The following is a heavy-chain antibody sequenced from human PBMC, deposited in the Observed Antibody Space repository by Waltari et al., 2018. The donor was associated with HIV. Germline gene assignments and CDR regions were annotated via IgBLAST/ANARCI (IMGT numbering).Heavy chain of an antibody. CDR3: ARDLYSSGWGYFDY. Sequence: EVQLVESGGGLVQPGGSLRLSCAASGFTFSSYWMSGVRQAPGKGLEWVANIKQDGSEKYYVDSVKGRFTISRDNAKNSLYLQMNSLRAEDTAVYYCARDLYSSGWGYFDYWGQGTLVTVSS. J-gene: IGHJ4*02. CDR2: IKQDGSEK. CDR1: GFTFSSYW. D-gene: IGHD6-19*01. V-gene: IGHV3-7*01.